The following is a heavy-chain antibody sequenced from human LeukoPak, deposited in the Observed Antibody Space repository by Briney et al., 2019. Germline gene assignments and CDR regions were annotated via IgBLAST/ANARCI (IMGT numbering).Heavy chain of an antibody. V-gene: IGHV1-69*02. J-gene: IGHJ4*02. CDR1: GDTFIPYT. CDR3: ATGPPLLWFVC. Sequence: SVKVSCKASGDTFIPYTFSWVRQAPGQGLEWMGRIIPSLDIPNYAQKFQGRVTLSADKATTTTYMELSSLRSEDTAVYYCATGPPLLWFVCWGQGTLVTVSS. CDR2: IIPSLDIP. D-gene: IGHD3-10*01.